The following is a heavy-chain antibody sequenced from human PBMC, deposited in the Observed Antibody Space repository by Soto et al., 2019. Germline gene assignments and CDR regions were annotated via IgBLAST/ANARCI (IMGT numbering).Heavy chain of an antibody. J-gene: IGHJ6*03. V-gene: IGHV3-74*01. CDR3: ASGGSGGLYYMDV. D-gene: IGHD3-3*01. CDR2: IDSDESST. Sequence: EVQLVESGGGLVQPGGSLRLSCAASGFTFSNYWMHWVRQAPGKGLVWVSRIDSDESSTNYADSMKGRFTISRDNAKNTLYLQMNSLRAEDTAVYYCASGGSGGLYYMDVWGKGTTVTVSS. CDR1: GFTFSNYW.